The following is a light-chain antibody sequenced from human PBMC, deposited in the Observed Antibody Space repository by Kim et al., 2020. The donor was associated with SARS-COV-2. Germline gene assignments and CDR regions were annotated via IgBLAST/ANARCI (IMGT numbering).Light chain of an antibody. Sequence: QSVLTQPPSVSAAPGQKVTISCSGSTPNIGSTFVSWFRQFPRTPPELVVYNADKRPSGIPDRFSGSRSGTSVTLDITGLQTGDEATYYCAVWDSRLEIVIFGGGTKVTVL. J-gene: IGLJ2*01. V-gene: IGLV1-51*01. CDR3: AVWDSRLEIVI. CDR2: NAD. CDR1: TPNIGSTF.